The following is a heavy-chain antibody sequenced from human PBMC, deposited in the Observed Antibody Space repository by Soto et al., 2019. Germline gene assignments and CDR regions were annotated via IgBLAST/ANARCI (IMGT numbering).Heavy chain of an antibody. D-gene: IGHD3-10*01. J-gene: IGHJ4*02. CDR3: AHSPTYYYGSGGEYYFDY. Sequence: SETLSLTCTVSGGSITSYYWSWIRQSPGKGLEWIGYMFNRGTAKYNPSLESRVFISLDTSRNQFSLKLDSVTNMDPVDTATYYCAHSPTYYYGSGGEYYFDYWGQGTLVTVSS. V-gene: IGHV4-59*01. CDR1: GGSITSYY. CDR2: MFNRGTA.